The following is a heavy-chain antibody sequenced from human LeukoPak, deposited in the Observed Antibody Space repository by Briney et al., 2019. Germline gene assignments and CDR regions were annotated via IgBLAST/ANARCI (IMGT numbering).Heavy chain of an antibody. J-gene: IGHJ5*02. Sequence: GGSLRLSCAASGFNVRSKYMSWVRQAPGKGLECVSVFYSGGTTAYADSVKGRFTVSIDNSNNTLYLQMNSLRAEDTAVYYCARVSFGPASEWFDPWGQGTLVTVSS. CDR3: ARVSFGPASEWFDP. V-gene: IGHV3-53*01. D-gene: IGHD3/OR15-3a*01. CDR2: FYSGGTT. CDR1: GFNVRSKY.